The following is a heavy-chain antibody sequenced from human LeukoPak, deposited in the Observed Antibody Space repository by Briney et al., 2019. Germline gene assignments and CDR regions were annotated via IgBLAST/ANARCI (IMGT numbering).Heavy chain of an antibody. J-gene: IGHJ4*02. V-gene: IGHV3-23*01. CDR2: ISGSGGST. CDR1: GFTFSSYA. CDR3: AKDGSSVVVAYFDY. Sequence: GGSLRLSCAASGFTFSSYAMSWVRQAPGKWLEWVSAISGSGGSTCYADSVKGRFTISRDNSKNTLYLQMNSLRAEDTAVYYCAKDGSSVVVAYFDYWGQGTLVTVSS. D-gene: IGHD2-15*01.